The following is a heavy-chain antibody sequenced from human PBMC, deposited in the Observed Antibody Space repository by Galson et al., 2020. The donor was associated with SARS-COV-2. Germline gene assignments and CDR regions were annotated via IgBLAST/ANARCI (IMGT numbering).Heavy chain of an antibody. CDR1: GGSFSGYY. J-gene: IGHJ5*02. CDR2: INHSGST. Sequence: SETLSLTCAVYGGSFSGYYWSWIRQPPGKGLEWIGEINHSGSTNYNPSLKSRVTISVDTSKNQFSLKLSSVTAADTAGYYCARGDYSSSWYGIKNWFDPWGQGTLVTVSS. V-gene: IGHV4-34*01. D-gene: IGHD6-13*01. CDR3: ARGDYSSSWYGIKNWFDP.